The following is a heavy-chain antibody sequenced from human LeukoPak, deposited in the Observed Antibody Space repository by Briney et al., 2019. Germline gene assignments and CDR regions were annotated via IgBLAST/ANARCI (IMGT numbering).Heavy chain of an antibody. Sequence: SETLSLTCTVSGGSISSGGYYWSWIRQHPGKGLEWIGYIYYSGSTYYNPSLKSRVTISVDRSKNQFSLKLSSVTAADTAVYYCARAYPYVPSYFDYWGQGTLVTVSS. J-gene: IGHJ4*02. V-gene: IGHV4-31*03. CDR2: IYYSGST. CDR3: ARAYPYVPSYFDY. D-gene: IGHD3-16*01. CDR1: GGSISSGGYY.